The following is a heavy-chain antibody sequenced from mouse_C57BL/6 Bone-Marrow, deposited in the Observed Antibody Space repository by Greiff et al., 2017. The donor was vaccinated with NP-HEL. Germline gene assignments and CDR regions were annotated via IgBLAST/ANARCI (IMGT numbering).Heavy chain of an antibody. V-gene: IGHV2-2*01. CDR1: GFSLTSYG. CDR2: IWSGGST. J-gene: IGHJ3*01. CDR3: ARMGRTWFAY. Sequence: VKLQESGPGLVQPSQSLSITCTVSGFSLTSYGVHWVRQSPGKGLEWLGVIWSGGSTDYNAAFISRLSISKDNSKSQVFFKMNSLQADDTAIYYCARMGRTWFAYWGQGTLVTVSA.